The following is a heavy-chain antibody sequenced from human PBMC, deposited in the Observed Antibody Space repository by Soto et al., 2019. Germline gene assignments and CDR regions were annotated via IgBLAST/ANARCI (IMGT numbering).Heavy chain of an antibody. Sequence: SETLSLSCAVSGGSISSSNWWSWVRQPPGKGLEWIGEIYHSGSTNYNPSLKSRVTISVDKSKNQFSLKLSSVTAADTAVYYCARDMAIELESWYYFDYWGQGTLVTVSS. D-gene: IGHD6-13*01. V-gene: IGHV4-4*02. J-gene: IGHJ4*02. CDR1: GGSISSSNW. CDR3: ARDMAIELESWYYFDY. CDR2: IYHSGST.